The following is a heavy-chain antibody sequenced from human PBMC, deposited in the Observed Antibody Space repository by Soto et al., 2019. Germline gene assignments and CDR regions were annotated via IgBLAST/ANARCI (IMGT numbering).Heavy chain of an antibody. J-gene: IGHJ4*02. CDR3: ANDLG. Sequence: EVQLLESGGGLVQPGGSLSLSCAGSGFALSGFAMNWVRQAPGKGLEWVSASSGTGINAYYAESVRGRFTVSRDNSRNTVFFQMNSLRVEDTAVYYCANDLGWGQGTLVTVSS. CDR2: SSGTGINA. CDR1: GFALSGFA. V-gene: IGHV3-23*01.